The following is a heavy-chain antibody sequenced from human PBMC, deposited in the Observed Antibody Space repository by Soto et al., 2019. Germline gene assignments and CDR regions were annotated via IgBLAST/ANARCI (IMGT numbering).Heavy chain of an antibody. D-gene: IGHD2-8*02. CDR1: GYTFTGCY. V-gene: IGHV1-2*02. CDR2: INPNSGGT. J-gene: IGHJ4*02. CDR3: ASDPERKSGGVPLDY. Sequence: GASVKVSCKASGYTFTGCYMHWVRQAPGQGLEWMGWINPNSGGTNYAQKFQGRVTMTRDTSISTAYMELSRLRSDDTAVYYCASDPERKSGGVPLDYWGQGTLVTVSS.